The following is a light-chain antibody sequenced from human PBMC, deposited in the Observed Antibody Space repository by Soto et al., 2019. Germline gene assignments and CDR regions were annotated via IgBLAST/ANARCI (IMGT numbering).Light chain of an antibody. J-gene: IGKJ5*01. V-gene: IGKV3-20*01. CDR1: QSVSSSY. Sequence: EIVLTQSPGTLSLSPGERATLSCRASQSVSSSYLAWYQQKPGQAPRLLIYGVSSRATDVPDRFSGSGSGTDFTLTISRLEPEDFAVYYCQQYIIPTTFGQGTRLEIK. CDR3: QQYIIPTT. CDR2: GVS.